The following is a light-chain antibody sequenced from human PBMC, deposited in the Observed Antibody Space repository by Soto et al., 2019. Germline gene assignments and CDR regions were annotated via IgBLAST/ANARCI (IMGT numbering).Light chain of an antibody. V-gene: IGKV1-6*01. CDR2: AAS. CDR1: QDMKSD. Sequence: AIQLTQSPASLSASVGDRVTSTCQACQDMKSDLGWYQHKPVKAPTLLIHAASSLQSGVPSRFSGSASGTEFTLTISSLQQEDLASDYCLQEYSYPWTFGQGTKVEI. CDR3: LQEYSYPWT. J-gene: IGKJ1*01.